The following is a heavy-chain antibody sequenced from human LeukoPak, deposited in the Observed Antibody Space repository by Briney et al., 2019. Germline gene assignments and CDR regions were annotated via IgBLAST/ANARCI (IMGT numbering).Heavy chain of an antibody. D-gene: IGHD3-3*01. V-gene: IGHV3-20*04. CDR2: INWNGGST. Sequence: PGGSLRLSCAASGFAFDDYGMSWVRQAPGKGLEWVFGINWNGGSTGYADTVKGRFTISRGNAKNSLYLQMNSLRVEATALYYCARGIRFLEWLSGFDYWGQGTLVTVSS. CDR3: ARGIRFLEWLSGFDY. CDR1: GFAFDDYG. J-gene: IGHJ4*02.